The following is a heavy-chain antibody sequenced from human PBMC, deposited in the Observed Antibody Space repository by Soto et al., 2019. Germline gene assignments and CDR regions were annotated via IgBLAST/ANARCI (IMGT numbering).Heavy chain of an antibody. J-gene: IGHJ4*02. Sequence: QVQLVESGGGVVQPGGSLRLSCAASGFTFSTYGIHWVRQAPGKGLEWVSVIWFDGSKQYYADSVKGRFTISRDDSKNTVYLQMNSLRAEDTAVYYCATDGPHSTTWPSYFESWGQGTLVTVSS. CDR1: GFTFSTYG. CDR2: IWFDGSKQ. D-gene: IGHD6-13*01. CDR3: ATDGPHSTTWPSYFES. V-gene: IGHV3-33*01.